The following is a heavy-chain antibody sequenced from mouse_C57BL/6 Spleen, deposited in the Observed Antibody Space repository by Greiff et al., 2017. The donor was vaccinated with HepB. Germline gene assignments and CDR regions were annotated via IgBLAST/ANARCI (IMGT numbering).Heavy chain of an antibody. CDR3: AREITTVVDYYYAMDY. CDR1: GYTFTDYY. Sequence: EVQLQQSGPELVKPGASVKISCKASGYTFTDYYMNWVKQSHGKSLEWIGDINPNNGGTSYNQKFKGKATLTVDKSSSTAYMELRSLTSEDSAVYYCAREITTVVDYYYAMDYWGQGTSVTVSS. D-gene: IGHD1-1*01. CDR2: INPNNGGT. V-gene: IGHV1-26*01. J-gene: IGHJ4*01.